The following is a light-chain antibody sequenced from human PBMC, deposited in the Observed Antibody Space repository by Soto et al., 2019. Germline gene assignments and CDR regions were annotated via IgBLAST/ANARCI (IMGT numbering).Light chain of an antibody. Sequence: EIVLTQSPATLSLSPGERATLSCRASQSVTTYLAWYQQRPGQAPRLLIYDASNRAAGIPARFSGSGSGTDFTLTIDSLAPEDVAVYYCQQRTYWPLTFGGGTKVEIK. CDR2: DAS. J-gene: IGKJ4*01. V-gene: IGKV3-11*01. CDR1: QSVTTY. CDR3: QQRTYWPLT.